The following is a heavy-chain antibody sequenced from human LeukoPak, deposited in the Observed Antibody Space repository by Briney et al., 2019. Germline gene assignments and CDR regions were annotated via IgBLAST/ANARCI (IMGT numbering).Heavy chain of an antibody. CDR1: GFTFSKTW. V-gene: IGHV3-7*01. CDR3: ARTIEMATISYFDY. J-gene: IGHJ4*02. Sequence: GESLTLSCEASGFTFSKTWMSWVRQAPGKGLEWVACIMEDGGVQKYVDSVRGRFTISRDNAKNSLYLQMNSLRAGDTAVYYCARTIEMATISYFDYWGQGTLVTVSS. CDR2: IMEDGGVQ. D-gene: IGHD5-24*01.